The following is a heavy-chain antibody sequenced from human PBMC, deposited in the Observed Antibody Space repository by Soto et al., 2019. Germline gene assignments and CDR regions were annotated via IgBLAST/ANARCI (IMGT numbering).Heavy chain of an antibody. CDR1: GFTFSSYA. CDR2: ISGSGGST. D-gene: IGHD1-1*01. V-gene: IGHV3-23*01. CDR3: AKLNGNLYYYYGMDV. Sequence: GGSLRLSCAASGFTFSSYAMSWVRQAPGKGLEWVSAISGSGGSTYYADSVKGRFTISRDNSKNTLYLQMNSLRAEDTAVYYCAKLNGNLYYYYGMDVWGQGTTVTVSS. J-gene: IGHJ6*02.